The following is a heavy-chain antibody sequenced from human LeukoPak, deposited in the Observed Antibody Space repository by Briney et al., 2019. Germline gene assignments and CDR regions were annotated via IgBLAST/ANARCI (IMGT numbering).Heavy chain of an antibody. CDR2: IYTSGST. CDR3: ARDDSSGYYPPYNWFDP. D-gene: IGHD3-22*01. V-gene: IGHV4-61*02. CDR1: GGSISSGSYY. Sequence: PSQTLPHTCTVSGGSISSGSYYWSWIRQPAGKGLEWIGRIYTSGSTNYNPSLKSRVTISVDTSKNQFSLKLSSVTAGDTAVYYCARDDSSGYYPPYNWFDPWGQGTLVTVSS. J-gene: IGHJ5*02.